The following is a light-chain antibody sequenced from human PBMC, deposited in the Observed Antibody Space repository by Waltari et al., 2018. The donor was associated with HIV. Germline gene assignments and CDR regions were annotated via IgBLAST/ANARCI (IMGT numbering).Light chain of an antibody. Sequence: VVPQAPSVSVAPGQTAKINCGGGNIGLKSVTWYQQRPGQAPLLLINYDRARLSGISERFSASNSGTTATLNINRVEAGDEVDYYCQVLDDENDVVFGAGTRLTVL. J-gene: IGLJ2*01. CDR1: NIGLKS. CDR3: QVLDDENDVV. V-gene: IGLV3-21*04. CDR2: YDR.